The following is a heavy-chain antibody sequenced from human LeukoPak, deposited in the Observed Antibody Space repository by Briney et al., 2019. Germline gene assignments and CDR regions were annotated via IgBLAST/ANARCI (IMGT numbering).Heavy chain of an antibody. Sequence: ASVKVSCKASGGTFSSYAISWVRQAPGQGLEWMGGIIPIFGTANYAQKFQGRVTITADESTSTAYMELSSLRSEDTAVYYCAREYYDYVWGSYRYTYFDYWGQGTLVTVSS. D-gene: IGHD3-16*02. J-gene: IGHJ4*02. V-gene: IGHV1-69*13. CDR1: GGTFSSYA. CDR2: IIPIFGTA. CDR3: AREYYDYVWGSYRYTYFDY.